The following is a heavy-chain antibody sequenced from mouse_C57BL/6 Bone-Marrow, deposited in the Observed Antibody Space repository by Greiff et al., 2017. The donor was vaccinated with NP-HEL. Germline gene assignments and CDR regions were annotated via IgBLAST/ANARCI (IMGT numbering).Heavy chain of an antibody. CDR1: GFTFSSYA. D-gene: IGHD1-1*01. CDR2: ISDGGSYT. V-gene: IGHV5-4*01. Sequence: EVKLMESGGGLVKPGGSLKLSCAASGFTFSSYAMSWVRQTPEKRLEWVATISDGGSYTYYPANVKGRITISRDNAKNNLYLQMSHLKSEDTAMYYCARDGGVVARNYAMDYWGQGTSVTVSS. J-gene: IGHJ4*01. CDR3: ARDGGVVARNYAMDY.